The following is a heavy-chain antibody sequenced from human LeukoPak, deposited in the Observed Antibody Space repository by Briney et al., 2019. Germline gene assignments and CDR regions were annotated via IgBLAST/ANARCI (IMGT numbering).Heavy chain of an antibody. D-gene: IGHD2-15*01. J-gene: IGHJ1*01. Sequence: PGGSLRLSCAASGFTVSSNYMSWVRQAPGKGLEWVAVIWYDGSNKYYADSVKGRFTISRDNSKNTLYLQMNSLRAEDTAVYYCARDSLRYCSGGSCPIEYFQHWGQGTLVTVSS. CDR1: GFTVSSNY. CDR2: IWYDGSNK. V-gene: IGHV3-33*08. CDR3: ARDSLRYCSGGSCPIEYFQH.